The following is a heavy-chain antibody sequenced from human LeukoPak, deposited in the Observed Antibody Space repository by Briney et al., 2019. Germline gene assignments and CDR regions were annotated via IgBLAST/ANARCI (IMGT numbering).Heavy chain of an antibody. CDR2: IYYSGST. D-gene: IGHD6-13*01. J-gene: IGHJ4*02. CDR1: GGSISSYY. Sequence: SETLSLTCTVSGGSISSYYWSWIRQPPGEGLEWIGYIYYSGSTNYNPSLKSRVTISVDTSKNQFSLKLSSVTAADTAVYYCARGRSSSWSDYWGQGTLVTVSS. V-gene: IGHV4-59*01. CDR3: ARGRSSSWSDY.